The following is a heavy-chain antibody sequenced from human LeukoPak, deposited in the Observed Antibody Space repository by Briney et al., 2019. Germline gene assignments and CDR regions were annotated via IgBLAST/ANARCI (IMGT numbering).Heavy chain of an antibody. V-gene: IGHV4-39*01. CDR3: ASRENSGSCSRPEPVDY. J-gene: IGHJ4*02. CDR1: GGSISSSSYY. D-gene: IGHD1-26*01. CDR2: IYYSGST. Sequence: SETLSLTYTVSGGSISSSSYYWGWIRQPPGKGLEWIGSIYYSGSTYYNPSLKSRVTISVDTSKNQFSLKLSSVTAADTAVYYCASRENSGSCSRPEPVDYWGQGTLVTVSS.